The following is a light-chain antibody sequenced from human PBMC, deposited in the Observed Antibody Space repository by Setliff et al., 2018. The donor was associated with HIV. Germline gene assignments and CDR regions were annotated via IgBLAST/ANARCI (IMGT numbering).Light chain of an antibody. J-gene: IGLJ1*01. CDR2: EVN. V-gene: IGLV2-14*01. Sequence: QSALAQPPSVSGSPGQSITISCTGTSSDVGGYNYVSWYQQHPGKAPKLMISEVNNRPSGVSNRFSGSKSGNTASLTISGLQAEDEADYYCSSYTSNSPYVFGTGTKVTVL. CDR1: SSDVGGYNY. CDR3: SSYTSNSPYV.